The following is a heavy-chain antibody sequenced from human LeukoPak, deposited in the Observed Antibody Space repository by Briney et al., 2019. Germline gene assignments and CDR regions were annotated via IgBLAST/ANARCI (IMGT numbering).Heavy chain of an antibody. D-gene: IGHD1-26*01. J-gene: IGHJ4*02. CDR3: ATTRVGATRGFFDY. CDR1: GDSISNSSYC. V-gene: IGHV4-39*01. Sequence: SETLSLTCSVSGDSISNSSYCWGWIRQPPGKGLEWIGSIYYSGSTYYNPSLKSRVTISVDTSKNQFSLKLPEGPGQGTALHYCATTRVGATRGFFDYWGQGTLVTVSS. CDR2: IYYSGST.